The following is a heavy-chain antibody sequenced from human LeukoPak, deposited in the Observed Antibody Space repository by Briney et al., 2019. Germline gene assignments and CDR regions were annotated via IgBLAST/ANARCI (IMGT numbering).Heavy chain of an antibody. CDR1: GFTFSGYA. D-gene: IGHD6-19*01. J-gene: IGHJ4*02. CDR3: AKAPGWFDY. Sequence: GGSLRLSCAASGFTFSGYAMSWLRQAPGKGLEWFAAIYGSGGSTYYADSVKGRFTISSDNSKHTLYLQMNSLRAEDTAVYDCAKAPGWFDYWGQGTLVTVSS. CDR2: IYGSGGST. V-gene: IGHV3-23*01.